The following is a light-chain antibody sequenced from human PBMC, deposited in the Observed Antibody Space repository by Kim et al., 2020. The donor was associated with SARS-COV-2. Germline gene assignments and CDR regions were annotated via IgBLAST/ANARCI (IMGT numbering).Light chain of an antibody. J-gene: IGKJ4*01. CDR2: DAS. CDR3: QHRSKWPLT. CDR1: QGVSSY. Sequence: LSPGERATLACRASQGVSSYLGWYQQKPGQSPRLLIYDASNRATGIPARFSGSGSGTDFTLTISSLEPEDFAVYFCQHRSKWPLTFGGGTKVDIK. V-gene: IGKV3-11*01.